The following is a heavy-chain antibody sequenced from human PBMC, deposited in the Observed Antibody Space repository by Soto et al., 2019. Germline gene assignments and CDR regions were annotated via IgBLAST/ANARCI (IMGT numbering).Heavy chain of an antibody. J-gene: IGHJ6*03. Sequence: SETLSLTCAVYGGSFSGYYWSWIRQPPGKGLEWIGEINHSGSTNYNPSLKSRVTISVDTSKNQFSLKLSSVTAADTAVYYCARRSQEGGYDFWSGYYYYYYYMDVWGKGTTVTVSS. V-gene: IGHV4-34*01. D-gene: IGHD3-3*01. CDR2: INHSGST. CDR1: GGSFSGYY. CDR3: ARRSQEGGYDFWSGYYYYYYYMDV.